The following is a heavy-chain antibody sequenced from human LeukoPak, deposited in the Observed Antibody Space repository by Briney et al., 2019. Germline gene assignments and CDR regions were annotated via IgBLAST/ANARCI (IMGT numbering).Heavy chain of an antibody. CDR1: GFTVSSYE. D-gene: IGHD6-13*01. CDR2: ISSSGTTV. Sequence: AGGSLRLSCVASGFTVSSYEMNWVRQAPGKGLEWVSFISSSGTTVYYADSVKGRFTISRDNAKNSLYLQMNSLRTEDTALYYCAKDHHEGEEAAAGTGFYWGQGTLVTASS. CDR3: AKDHHEGEEAAAGTGFY. V-gene: IGHV3-48*03. J-gene: IGHJ4*02.